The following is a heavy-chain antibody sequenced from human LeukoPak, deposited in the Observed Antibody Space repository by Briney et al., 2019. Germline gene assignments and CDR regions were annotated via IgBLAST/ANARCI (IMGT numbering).Heavy chain of an antibody. CDR2: IYYSGST. CDR1: GGSISSSSYY. J-gene: IGHJ4*02. Sequence: SETLSLTCTVSGGSISSSSYYWGWIRQPPGKGLEWIGSIYYSGSTYYNPSLKSRVTISVDTSKNQFSLKLSSVTAADTAVYYCARPRRDYVWGIYRPPSLIDYWGQGTLVTVSS. V-gene: IGHV4-39*01. CDR3: ARPRRDYVWGIYRPPSLIDY. D-gene: IGHD3-16*02.